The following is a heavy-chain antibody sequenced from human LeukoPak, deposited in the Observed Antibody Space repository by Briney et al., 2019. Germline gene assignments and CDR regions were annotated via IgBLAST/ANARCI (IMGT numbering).Heavy chain of an antibody. V-gene: IGHV4-34*01. CDR1: GGSFSGYY. CDR2: INHSGST. Sequence: SETLSLTCAVYGGSFSGYYWSWIRQPPGKGLEWIGEINHSGSTNYNPSLKSRVTISVDTSKNQFSLKLSSVTAADTAVYYCARRLGGGSSWFRYWGQGTPVTVSS. CDR3: ARRLGGGSSWFRY. J-gene: IGHJ4*02. D-gene: IGHD6-13*01.